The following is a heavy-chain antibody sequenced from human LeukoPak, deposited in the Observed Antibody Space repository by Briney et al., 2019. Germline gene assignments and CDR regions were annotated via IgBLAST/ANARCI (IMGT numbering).Heavy chain of an antibody. Sequence: SETLSLTCAVYGGSFSGYYWSWIRQPPGKGLEWIGEINRSGSTNYNPSLKSRVTISVDTSKNQFSLKLSSVTAADTAVYYCARWGRLRFRPSYYYGMDVWGQGTTVTVSS. V-gene: IGHV4-34*01. CDR3: ARWGRLRFRPSYYYGMDV. D-gene: IGHD5-12*01. CDR2: INRSGST. J-gene: IGHJ6*02. CDR1: GGSFSGYY.